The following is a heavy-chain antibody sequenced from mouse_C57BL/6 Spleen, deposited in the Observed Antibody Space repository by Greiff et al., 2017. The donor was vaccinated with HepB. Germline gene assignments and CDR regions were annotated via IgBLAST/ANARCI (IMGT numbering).Heavy chain of an antibody. V-gene: IGHV6-6*01. Sequence: DVMLVESGGGLVQPGGSMKLSCAASGFTFSDAWMDWVRQSPEKGLEWVAEIRNKANNHATYYAESVKGRFTISRDDSKSSVYLQMNSLRAEDTGIYYCTIYDYDGSYWYFDVWGTGTTVTVSS. CDR3: TIYDYDGSYWYFDV. J-gene: IGHJ1*03. D-gene: IGHD2-4*01. CDR1: GFTFSDAW. CDR2: IRNKANNHAT.